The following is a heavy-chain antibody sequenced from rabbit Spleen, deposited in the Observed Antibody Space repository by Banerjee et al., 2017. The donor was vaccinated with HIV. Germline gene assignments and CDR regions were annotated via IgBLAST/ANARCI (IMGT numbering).Heavy chain of an antibody. V-gene: IGHV1S40*01. CDR2: IYAGSSGST. CDR3: AREFVGSRGYLGL. CDR1: GFDLSSYYY. D-gene: IGHD1-1*01. Sequence: QSLEESGGGLVKPEGSLTLTCTASGFDLSSYYYMWWARQAPGKGLELIACIYAGSSGSTYYASWAKGRFTISKTSSTTVTLQMTSLTAADTATYFCAREFVGSRGYLGLWGPGTLVTVS. J-gene: IGHJ4*01.